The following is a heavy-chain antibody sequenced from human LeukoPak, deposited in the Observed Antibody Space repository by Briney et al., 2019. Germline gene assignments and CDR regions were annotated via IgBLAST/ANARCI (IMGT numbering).Heavy chain of an antibody. CDR3: ARGSSGSYLNYFDY. V-gene: IGHV1-46*01. D-gene: IGHD1-26*01. CDR2: IDPSGGST. CDR1: GYTCTNYY. J-gene: IGHJ4*02. Sequence: ASVKVSCKASGYTCTNYYMHWVRQAPGQGLEWMGIIDPSGGSTSYAQMFQGRVIMTRDTSTTTVYMELSSLRSEDTAVYYCARGSSGSYLNYFDYWGQGTLVTVSS.